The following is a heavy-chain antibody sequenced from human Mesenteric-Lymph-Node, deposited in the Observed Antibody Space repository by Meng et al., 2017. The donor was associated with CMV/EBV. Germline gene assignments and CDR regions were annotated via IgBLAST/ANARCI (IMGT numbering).Heavy chain of an antibody. V-gene: IGHV1-46*01. D-gene: IGHD1-26*01. CDR1: GYTFTSYA. Sequence: ASVKVSCKASGYTFTSYAMHWVRQAPGQGLEWMGIINPSGGSTSYAQKFQGRVTMTRDTSTSTVYMELSSLRSEDTAVYYCARAGYSGNQQSWFDPWGQGTLVTVSS. J-gene: IGHJ5*02. CDR3: ARAGYSGNQQSWFDP. CDR2: INPSGGST.